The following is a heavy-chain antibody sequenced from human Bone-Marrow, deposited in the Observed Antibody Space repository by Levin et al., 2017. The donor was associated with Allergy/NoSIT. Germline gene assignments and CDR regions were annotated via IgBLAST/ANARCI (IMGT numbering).Heavy chain of an antibody. Sequence: GGSLRLSCKASGYTFTSYAMHWVRQAPGQRLEWMGWINAGNGNTKYSQKFQGRVTITRDTSASTAYMELSSLRSEDTAVYYCARDLGIAAAGASYWGQGTLVTVSS. V-gene: IGHV1-3*01. CDR3: ARDLGIAAAGASY. CDR2: INAGNGNT. D-gene: IGHD6-13*01. J-gene: IGHJ4*02. CDR1: GYTFTSYA.